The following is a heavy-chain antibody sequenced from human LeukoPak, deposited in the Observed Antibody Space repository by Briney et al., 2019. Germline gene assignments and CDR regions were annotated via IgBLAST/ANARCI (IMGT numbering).Heavy chain of an antibody. CDR1: RFIFSGHA. D-gene: IGHD2-15*01. J-gene: IGHJ4*02. CDR3: ARDQGYLHRLSILDY. Sequence: GRSLRLSCAASRFIFSGHAMHWVRQAPGKGLEWVAVISYDGNNKYFADSVKGRFTVSRDNSNNTLFLQMNSLRTEDTAVYYCARDQGYLHRLSILDYWGQGTLVIVSS. CDR2: ISYDGNNK. V-gene: IGHV3-30-3*01.